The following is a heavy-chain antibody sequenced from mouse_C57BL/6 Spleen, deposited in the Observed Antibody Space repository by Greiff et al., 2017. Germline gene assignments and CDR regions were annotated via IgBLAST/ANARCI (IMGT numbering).Heavy chain of an antibody. D-gene: IGHD2-3*01. Sequence: EVQLVESGGGLVKPGGSLKLSCAASGFTFSDYGMHWVRQAPEKGLEWVAYISSGSSTIYYADTVKGRFTISRDNAKNTLFLQMTSLRSEDTAMYYCARRNSIGYYLYAMDYWGQGTSVTVSS. CDR2: ISSGSSTI. CDR1: GFTFSDYG. CDR3: ARRNSIGYYLYAMDY. J-gene: IGHJ4*01. V-gene: IGHV5-17*01.